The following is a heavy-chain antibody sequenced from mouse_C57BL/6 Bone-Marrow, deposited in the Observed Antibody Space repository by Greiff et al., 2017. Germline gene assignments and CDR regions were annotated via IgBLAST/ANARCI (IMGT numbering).Heavy chain of an antibody. CDR1: GFNIKNTY. CDR2: IDPANGNT. CDR3: AYWDCFDY. Sequence: EVQLQESVAELVRPGASVKLSCTASGFNIKNTYMPWVKQRPEQGLEWIGRIDPANGNTKYAPKFQGKATITADTSSNTAYLQLSSLTSEDTAIYYCAYWDCFDYWGQGTTLTVSS. J-gene: IGHJ2*01. V-gene: IGHV14-3*01. D-gene: IGHD4-1*01.